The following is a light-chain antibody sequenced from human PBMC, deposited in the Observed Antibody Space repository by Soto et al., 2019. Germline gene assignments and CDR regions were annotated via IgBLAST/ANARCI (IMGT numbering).Light chain of an antibody. CDR3: HQRDSTPRT. J-gene: IGKJ1*01. CDR1: QSISSY. CDR2: ASS. V-gene: IGKV1-39*01. Sequence: DIQMTQSPSSLSASVGDRVTIPCRASQSISSYVNWYQQKPRKAPKLLIYASSSLQSGVPSRFSGSGSRTDFTLPISSRQPEDFANYYFHQRDSTPRTFGQVTKVDI.